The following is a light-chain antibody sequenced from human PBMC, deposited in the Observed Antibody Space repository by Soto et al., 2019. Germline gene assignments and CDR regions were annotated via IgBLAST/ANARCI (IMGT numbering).Light chain of an antibody. CDR3: QQYNGNSRT. CDR2: EAS. CDR1: QSISSW. Sequence: DIQMTQSPSTLSASVGDRVTITCRASQSISSWLAWYQQKPGIAPKRLIDEASTLNSGVPSRFNGSGSGTEFTLTISSLQPDDFATYYCQQYNGNSRTFGQGTKVEIK. J-gene: IGKJ1*01. V-gene: IGKV1-5*03.